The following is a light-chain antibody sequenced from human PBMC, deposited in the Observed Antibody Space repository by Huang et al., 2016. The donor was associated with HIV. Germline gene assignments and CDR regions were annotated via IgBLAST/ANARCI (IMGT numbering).Light chain of an antibody. V-gene: IGKV1-5*03. CDR2: KIS. CDR1: QNINSW. CDR3: QYGET. J-gene: IGKJ1*01. Sequence: DIQMTQSPSTLSAFIGDRVTTTCRASQNINSWLAWYQQKPGKATKLLIYKISSLQSGVPSRFSGSGSGTEFILTISSLQPDDVGTYYCQYGETFGQGSKVEIK.